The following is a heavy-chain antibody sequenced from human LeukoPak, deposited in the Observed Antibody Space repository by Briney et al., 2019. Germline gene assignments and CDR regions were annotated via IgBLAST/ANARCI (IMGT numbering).Heavy chain of an antibody. V-gene: IGHV1-69*13. Sequence: SVKVSCKASGGTFSSYAISWVRQAPGQGLEWMGGIIPIFGTANYAQKFQGRVTNTADESTSTAYMELSSLRSEDTAVYYCATHGGWNTYYYDSSGYYQRNWAFDIWGQGTMVTVSS. CDR3: ATHGGWNTYYYDSSGYYQRNWAFDI. J-gene: IGHJ3*02. D-gene: IGHD3-22*01. CDR1: GGTFSSYA. CDR2: IIPIFGTA.